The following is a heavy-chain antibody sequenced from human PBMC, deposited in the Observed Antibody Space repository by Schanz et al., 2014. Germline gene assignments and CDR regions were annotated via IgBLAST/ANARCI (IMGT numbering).Heavy chain of an antibody. D-gene: IGHD3-16*01. V-gene: IGHV4-31*03. CDR2: ISYRGST. Sequence: QVQLQESGPGLVKPSQTLSLTCTVSGASISSCGSYWDWIRLLPGKGLEWIEYISYRGSTSFNPSLKSRLTMSVDTSKNQFSLRLSSVTAADTAVYYCARHGGIPYYPMDVWGQGTPVTVSS. CDR1: GASISSCGSY. CDR3: ARHGGIPYYPMDV. J-gene: IGHJ6*02.